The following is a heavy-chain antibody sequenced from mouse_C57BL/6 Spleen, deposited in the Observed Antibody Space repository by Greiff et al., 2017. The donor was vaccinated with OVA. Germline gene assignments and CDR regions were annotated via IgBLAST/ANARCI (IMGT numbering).Heavy chain of an antibody. CDR1: GYAFTNYL. D-gene: IGHD4-1*01. CDR2: INPGSGGT. V-gene: IGHV1-54*01. J-gene: IGHJ3*01. CDR3: ARKGNWDPFAY. Sequence: VKLMESGAELVRPGTSVKVSCKASGYAFTNYLIEWVKQRPGQGLEWIGVINPGSGGTNYNEKFKGKATLTADKSSSTAYMQLSSLTSEDSAVYFCARKGNWDPFAYWGQGTLVTVSA.